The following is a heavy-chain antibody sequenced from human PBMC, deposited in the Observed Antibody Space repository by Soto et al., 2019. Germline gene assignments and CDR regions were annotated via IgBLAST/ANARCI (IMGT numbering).Heavy chain of an antibody. D-gene: IGHD4-17*01. CDR2: IKSKTDGGTT. Sequence: EVQLVESGGGLVKPGGSLRLSCAASGFTFSNAWMNWVRQAPGKGLEWVGRIKSKTDGGTTDYAAPVKGRFTISRDDSKNTLYLQMNSLKTEDTAVYYCTTDDYGDYVGTVYWGQGTLVTVSS. CDR1: GFTFSNAW. J-gene: IGHJ4*02. CDR3: TTDDYGDYVGTVY. V-gene: IGHV3-15*07.